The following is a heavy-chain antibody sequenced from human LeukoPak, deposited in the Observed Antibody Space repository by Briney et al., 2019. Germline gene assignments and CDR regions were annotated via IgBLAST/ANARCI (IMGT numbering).Heavy chain of an antibody. V-gene: IGHV3-66*01. CDR2: IYSGGST. Sequence: AGSLRLSCAASGFTVSSNYMSWVRQAPGKGLEWVSVIYSGGSTYYADSVKGRFTISRDNSKNTLYLQMNSLRDEDTAAYYCARGKGYNPDFDYWGQGTLVTVSS. D-gene: IGHD5-24*01. CDR3: ARGKGYNPDFDY. J-gene: IGHJ4*02. CDR1: GFTVSSNY.